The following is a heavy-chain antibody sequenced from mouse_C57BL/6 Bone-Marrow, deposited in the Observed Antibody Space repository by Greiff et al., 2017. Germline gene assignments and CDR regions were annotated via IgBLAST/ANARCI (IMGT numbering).Heavy chain of an antibody. CDR1: GFNFTDYY. CDR2: IYPGSGDT. D-gene: IGHD1-1*01. CDR3: ARGYYGSSYWFAY. V-gene: IGHV1-76*01. J-gene: IGHJ3*01. Sequence: QVQLQQSGAELVRPGASVKLSCKASGFNFTDYYIHWVKQRPGQGLEWIARIYPGSGDTYYNEKFKGKATLTAEKSSSTAYMQLSSLTSEDAAVYFCARGYYGSSYWFAYWGQGTLVTVSA.